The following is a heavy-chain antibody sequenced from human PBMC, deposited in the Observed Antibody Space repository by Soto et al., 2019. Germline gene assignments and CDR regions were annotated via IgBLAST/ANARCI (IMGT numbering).Heavy chain of an antibody. Sequence: QLQLQESGPGLVKPSETLSLTCTVSGGSISSSSYYWGWIRQPPGKGLEWIGSIYYSGSTYYNPSLKSRVTISVDTSKNQFSLKLSSVTAADTAVYYFARHPQPLRNWFDPWGQGTLVTVSS. CDR1: GGSISSSSYY. CDR2: IYYSGST. CDR3: ARHPQPLRNWFDP. V-gene: IGHV4-39*01. J-gene: IGHJ5*02.